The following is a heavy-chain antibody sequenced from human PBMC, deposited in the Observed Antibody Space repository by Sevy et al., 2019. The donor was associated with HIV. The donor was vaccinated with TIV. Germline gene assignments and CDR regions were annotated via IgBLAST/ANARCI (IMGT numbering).Heavy chain of an antibody. D-gene: IGHD3-10*01. V-gene: IGHV4-59*13. CDR1: GGSISSYY. CDR3: ARDRVEYYGSGRYHDAFDI. J-gene: IGHJ3*02. CDR2: IYYSGST. Sequence: SETLSLTCTVSGGSISSYYWSWIRQPPGKGLEWIGYIYYSGSTNYNPSLKSRVTISVDTSKNKFSLKLSSVTAADTAVYYCARDRVEYYGSGRYHDAFDIWGQGTMVTVSS.